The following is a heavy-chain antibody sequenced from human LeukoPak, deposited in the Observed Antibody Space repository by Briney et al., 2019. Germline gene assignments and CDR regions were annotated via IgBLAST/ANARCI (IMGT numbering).Heavy chain of an antibody. V-gene: IGHV3-33*01. CDR2: IWYDGSNK. CDR1: GFTFSSYG. CDR3: ARAYYYDSSGPDY. J-gene: IGHJ4*02. D-gene: IGHD3-22*01. Sequence: GGSLRLSCAASGFTFSSYGMHWVRQAPGKGLEWVAVIWYDGSNKYYADSVKGRFTISRDNSKNTLYLQMNSLRAEDTAVYYCARAYYYDSSGPDYWGQGTLVTVSS.